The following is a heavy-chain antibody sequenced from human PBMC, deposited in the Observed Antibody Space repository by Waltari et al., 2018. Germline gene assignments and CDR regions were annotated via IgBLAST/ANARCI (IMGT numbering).Heavy chain of an antibody. V-gene: IGHV4-38-2*02. CDR2: IYHTGSS. CDR1: GHSANNDFY. D-gene: IGHD6-25*01. J-gene: IGHJ4*02. Sequence: QVQLRESGPGLVRSSETLSLTGTVSGHSANNDFYWAWIRQSPGGGLAWIASIYHTGSSHYNSSLKSRVSISTDMSTKQFFLTLTHLTAADTAVYYCAEEGNTTAGLFDSWGQGTLVTVSS. CDR3: AEEGNTTAGLFDS.